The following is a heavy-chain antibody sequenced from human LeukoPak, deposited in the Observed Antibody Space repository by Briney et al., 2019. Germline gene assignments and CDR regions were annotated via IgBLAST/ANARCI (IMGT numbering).Heavy chain of an antibody. Sequence: PGGSLRLSCAASGFTFSSYWMSWVRQAPGKGLEWVANIKRDGSEKYYVDSVKGRFTISRDNAKNSLYLQMNSLRAEDTAVYYCNAGGYSYDYWGQGTLVTVSS. CDR2: IKRDGSEK. D-gene: IGHD5-18*01. J-gene: IGHJ4*02. V-gene: IGHV3-7*02. CDR1: GFTFSSYW. CDR3: NAGGYSYDY.